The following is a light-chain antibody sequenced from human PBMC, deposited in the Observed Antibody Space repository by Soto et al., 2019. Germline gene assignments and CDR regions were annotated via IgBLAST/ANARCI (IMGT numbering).Light chain of an antibody. J-gene: IGKJ1*01. Sequence: EIVITQSQATLSVSPGERATLSCRASQSVSINLAWYQQKPGQAPRLLIYGASTRATGIPARFSGSGSGTEFTLTISSLQSEDFAVYYCQHYNNWPPWTFGQGTKVEIK. CDR3: QHYNNWPPWT. CDR1: QSVSIN. CDR2: GAS. V-gene: IGKV3-15*01.